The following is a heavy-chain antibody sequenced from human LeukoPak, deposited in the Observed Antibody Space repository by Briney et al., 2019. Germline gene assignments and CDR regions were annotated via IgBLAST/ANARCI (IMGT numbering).Heavy chain of an antibody. CDR2: VYYRGST. Sequence: PTESLSLAFSVSGRSISSYNWGSIRQPPGKGLGRIGYVYYRGSTPYNPCLKSRVTISLDTSNNPFSLKLSPVTAADTALYYCARAGSGYYPFDYWGQGTLVTVSS. J-gene: IGHJ4*02. CDR3: ARAGSGYYPFDY. V-gene: IGHV4-59*01. CDR1: GRSISSYN. D-gene: IGHD3-22*01.